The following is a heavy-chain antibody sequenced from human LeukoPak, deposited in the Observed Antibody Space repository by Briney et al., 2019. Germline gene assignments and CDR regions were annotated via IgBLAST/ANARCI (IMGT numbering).Heavy chain of an antibody. V-gene: IGHV4-38-2*02. D-gene: IGHD2-2*01. CDR1: GYSISSGYY. CDR2: IYHSGST. J-gene: IGHJ4*02. Sequence: SETLSLTCTVSGYSISSGYYWGWIRQPPGKGLGWIGSIYHSGSTYYNPSLKSRVTISVDTSKNQFSLKLSSVTAADTAVYYCARDGGCSSTSCLFDYWGQGTLVTVSS. CDR3: ARDGGCSSTSCLFDY.